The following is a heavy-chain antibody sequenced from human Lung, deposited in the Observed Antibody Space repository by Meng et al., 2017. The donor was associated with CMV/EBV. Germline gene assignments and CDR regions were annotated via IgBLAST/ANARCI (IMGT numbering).Heavy chain of an antibody. CDR3: ARDPYATGWAG. J-gene: IGHJ4*02. D-gene: IGHD6-19*01. Sequence: LDAGPGLGRLSGALSLTCACACGSFCISTWWSWVRQPPGKGLEWIGEIYHSGGTNYNPSLRGRVTISLDKSKNQFSLTLRSVTAADTAVYYCARDPYATGWAGWGQGTLVTVSS. V-gene: IGHV4-4*02. CDR1: CGSFCISTW. CDR2: IYHSGGT.